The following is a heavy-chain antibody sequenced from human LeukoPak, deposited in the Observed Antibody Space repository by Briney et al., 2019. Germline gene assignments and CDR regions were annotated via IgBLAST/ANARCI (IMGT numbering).Heavy chain of an antibody. CDR1: GGSISSYY. CDR3: ARLRNNYGYAFEI. J-gene: IGHJ3*02. D-gene: IGHD5-18*01. V-gene: IGHV4-59*08. CDR2: IYYSGST. Sequence: SETLSLTCTVSGGSISSYYWSWIRQPPGKGLEWIGYIYYSGSTNYNPSLESRVTISVDTSKNQFSLKLSSVTAADTAVYYCARLRNNYGYAFEIWGQGTVVTVSS.